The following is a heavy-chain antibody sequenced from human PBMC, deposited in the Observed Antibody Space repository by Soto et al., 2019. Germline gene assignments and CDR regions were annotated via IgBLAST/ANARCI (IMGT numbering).Heavy chain of an antibody. D-gene: IGHD3-22*01. CDR2: IWYDGSNK. J-gene: IGHJ5*02. Sequence: LRLSCAASGFTFSSYGMHWVRQAPGKGLEWVAVIWYDGSNKYYADSVKGRFTISRDNSKNTLYLQMNSLRAEDTAVYYCARESTYYYDSSGYSWFDPWGQGTLVTVSS. CDR3: ARESTYYYDSSGYSWFDP. V-gene: IGHV3-33*01. CDR1: GFTFSSYG.